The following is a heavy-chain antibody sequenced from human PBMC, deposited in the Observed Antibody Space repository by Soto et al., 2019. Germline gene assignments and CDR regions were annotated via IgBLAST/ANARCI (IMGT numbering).Heavy chain of an antibody. CDR2: ISGSGGST. CDR1: GFTFTTYA. V-gene: IGHV3-23*01. CDR3: AKNWYTTSSSSSH. D-gene: IGHD6-6*01. J-gene: IGHJ4*02. Sequence: EVQLLESGGGLVQPGGSQRLSCAASGFTFTTYAMSWVRQAPGKGLEWVSAISGSGGSTYYADSVKGRFTISRDNSKNTLYLQMHSLRAEDTAVYYCAKNWYTTSSSSSHWGQGTLVTVSS.